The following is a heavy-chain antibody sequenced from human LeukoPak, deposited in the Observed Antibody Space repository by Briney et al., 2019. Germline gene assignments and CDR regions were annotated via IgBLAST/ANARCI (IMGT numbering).Heavy chain of an antibody. Sequence: SETLSLTCTVSDDSISDYYRGWIRQPPGKGLEWIGYFHNSGTSTYNPSLKSRVTISADTSKNQFSLKPNSLTTADTAVYYCTRGAGWLIDYWGQGILVTVSS. D-gene: IGHD3-16*01. CDR2: FHNSGTS. J-gene: IGHJ4*02. CDR1: DDSISDYY. V-gene: IGHV4-59*01. CDR3: TRGAGWLIDY.